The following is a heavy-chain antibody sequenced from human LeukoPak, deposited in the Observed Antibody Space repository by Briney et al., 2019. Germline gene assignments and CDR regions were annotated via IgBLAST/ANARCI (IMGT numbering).Heavy chain of an antibody. CDR3: ARGSYSSSGDY. Sequence: GGSLRLSCAASGFTFSSYWMHWVRQAPGKGLVWVSRINSDGSSTSYADSVKGRFTISRDNAKNTLHLQMNSLRAEDTAVYYCARGSYSSSGDYWGQGTLVTVSS. CDR2: INSDGSST. CDR1: GFTFSSYW. J-gene: IGHJ4*02. D-gene: IGHD6-13*01. V-gene: IGHV3-74*01.